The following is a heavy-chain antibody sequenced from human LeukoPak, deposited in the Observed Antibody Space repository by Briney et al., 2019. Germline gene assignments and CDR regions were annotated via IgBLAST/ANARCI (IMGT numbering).Heavy chain of an antibody. CDR2: INPNSAST. J-gene: IGHJ4*02. Sequence: ASEKVSCKDSGYNFTGYYMHKVRQAPGQEREGMGWINPNSASTNPAQKFQGRVTMPRDTSISTAYMELSRLRSADAAVYYCARRAAGGVVDLDYWGQGTLVTVSS. CDR3: ARRAAGGVVDLDY. V-gene: IGHV1-2*02. D-gene: IGHD2-15*01. CDR1: GYNFTGYY.